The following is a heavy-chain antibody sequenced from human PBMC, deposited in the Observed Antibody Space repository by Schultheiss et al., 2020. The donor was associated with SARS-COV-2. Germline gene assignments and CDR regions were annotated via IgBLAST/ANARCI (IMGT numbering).Heavy chain of an antibody. J-gene: IGHJ4*02. CDR3: AKDRGLGNFDY. Sequence: GGSLRLSCAASGFTFSSYAMHWVRQAPGKGLEWVAVISYDGSNKYYADSVKGRFTISRDNSKNTLYLQMNSLRAEDTAVYYCAKDRGLGNFDYWGQGTLVTVSS. D-gene: IGHD3-10*01. CDR2: ISYDGSNK. V-gene: IGHV3-30*01. CDR1: GFTFSSYA.